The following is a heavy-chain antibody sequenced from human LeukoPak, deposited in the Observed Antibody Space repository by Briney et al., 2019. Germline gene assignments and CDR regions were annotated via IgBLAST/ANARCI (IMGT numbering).Heavy chain of an antibody. CDR3: ARGPYYYYYMDV. CDR1: GGSFSGYY. Sequence: SETLSLTCAVYGGSFSGYYWSWIRQPPGKGLECIGEINHSGSTNYNPSLKSRVTTPVDTSKNQFSLKLSSVTAADTAVYYCARGPYYYYYMDVWGKGTTVTVSS. J-gene: IGHJ6*03. V-gene: IGHV4-34*01. CDR2: INHSGST.